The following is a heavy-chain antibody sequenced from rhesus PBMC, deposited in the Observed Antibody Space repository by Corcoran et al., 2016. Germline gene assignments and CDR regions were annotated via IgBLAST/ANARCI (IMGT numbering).Heavy chain of an antibody. D-gene: IGHD4-29*01. J-gene: IGHJ4*01. CDR2: IINTGKTI. V-gene: IGHV3-7*01. Sequence: EAQLVESGGGLVQPGGSLRLYCAASGLTFGDDALHWVRQAPGKGREWVSTIINTGKTIDYVDFAKGRFTVSRDNAKNSLSLQMNSLRAEDTAVYYCVIDDYGRDWGQGVLVSVSS. CDR1: GLTFGDDA. CDR3: VIDDYGRD.